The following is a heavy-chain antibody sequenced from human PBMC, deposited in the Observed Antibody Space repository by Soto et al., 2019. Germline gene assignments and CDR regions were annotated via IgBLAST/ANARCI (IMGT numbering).Heavy chain of an antibody. D-gene: IGHD3-9*01. J-gene: IGHJ3*02. V-gene: IGHV3-33*01. CDR1: GFTFSSYG. CDR3: AREAAEYYDILTGYSRGGAFDI. CDR2: IWYDGSNK. Sequence: GGSLRLSCAASGFTFSSYGMHWVRQAPGKGLEWVAVIWYDGSNKYYADSVKGRFTISRDNSKNTLYLQMNSLRAEDTAVYYCAREAAEYYDILTGYSRGGAFDIWGQGTMVTVSS.